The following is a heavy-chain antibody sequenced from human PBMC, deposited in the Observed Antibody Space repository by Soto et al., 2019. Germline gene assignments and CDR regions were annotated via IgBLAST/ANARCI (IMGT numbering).Heavy chain of an antibody. CDR3: ARDHSILGVIGY. D-gene: IGHD1-26*01. J-gene: IGHJ4*02. CDR2: INSDSSVT. CDR1: GFTFSSYS. V-gene: IGHV3-48*02. Sequence: GGSLRLSCAASGFTFSSYSMNWVRQAPGKGLEWISYINSDSSVTNYADSVKGRVTISRDNAKDSLYLQMNSLRDEDTAVYYCARDHSILGVIGYWGPGTLVTVSS.